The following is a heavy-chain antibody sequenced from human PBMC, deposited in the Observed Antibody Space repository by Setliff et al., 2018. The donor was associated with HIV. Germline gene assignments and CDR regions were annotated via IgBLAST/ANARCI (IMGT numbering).Heavy chain of an antibody. CDR1: GFSISRRYY. CDR2: INHRGST. D-gene: IGHD6-13*01. V-gene: IGHV4-34*01. CDR3: ARESPSSSWFYFDF. Sequence: LSLTCDVSGFSISRRYYWGWIRQSPGKGLEWIGEINHRGSTNYSPSLKSRVTVSVDTSKNQFSLKLGSVTAADTAVYYCARESPSSSWFYFDFWGQGTLVTVSS. J-gene: IGHJ4*02.